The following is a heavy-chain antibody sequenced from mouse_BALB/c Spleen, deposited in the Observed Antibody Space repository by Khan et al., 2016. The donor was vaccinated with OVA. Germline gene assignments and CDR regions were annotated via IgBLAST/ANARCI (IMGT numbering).Heavy chain of an antibody. CDR3: SPVDGYYVSFAY. Sequence: EVQLQQSGPEVVKPGASVKMSCKASGYTFTSYVMHWVKQKPGQGLEWIGYIYPYNDATKYNEKFNGKATLTSDKSSSTAYMELSSLTSEDSAVYYGSPVDGYYVSFAYWGQGTLVTVSA. V-gene: IGHV1S136*01. D-gene: IGHD2-3*01. J-gene: IGHJ3*01. CDR1: GYTFTSYV. CDR2: IYPYNDAT.